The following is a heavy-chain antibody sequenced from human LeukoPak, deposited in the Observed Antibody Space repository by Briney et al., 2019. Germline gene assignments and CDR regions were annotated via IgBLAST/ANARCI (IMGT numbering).Heavy chain of an antibody. CDR1: GGSISSGGYY. Sequence: SQTLSLTCTVSGGSISSGGYYWSWIRQHPGKGLEWIGYIYYSGSTYYNPSLKSQVTISVDTSKNQFSLKLSSVTAADTAVYYCARGTSGFGAFDIWGQGTMVTVSS. CDR2: IYYSGST. CDR3: ARGTSGFGAFDI. J-gene: IGHJ3*02. D-gene: IGHD3-10*01. V-gene: IGHV4-31*01.